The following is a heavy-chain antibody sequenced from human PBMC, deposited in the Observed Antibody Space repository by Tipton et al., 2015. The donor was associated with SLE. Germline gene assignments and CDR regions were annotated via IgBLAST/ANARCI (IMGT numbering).Heavy chain of an antibody. Sequence: SLRLSCAASGFTFSSYGMHWVRQAPGKGLEWVAFIHYDGSNKYYADSVKGRFTISRDNSKNTLYLQMNSLRAEDTAVYYCTRAIDPVSYLSYHYMDVWGKGTTVTVSS. CDR2: IHYDGSNK. D-gene: IGHD2/OR15-2a*01. CDR1: GFTFSSYG. J-gene: IGHJ6*03. CDR3: TRAIDPVSYLSYHYMDV. V-gene: IGHV3-30*02.